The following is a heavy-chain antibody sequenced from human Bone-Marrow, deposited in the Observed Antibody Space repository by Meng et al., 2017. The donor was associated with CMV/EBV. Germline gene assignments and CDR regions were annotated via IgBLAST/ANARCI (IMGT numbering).Heavy chain of an antibody. J-gene: IGHJ4*02. CDR1: GYSFTSYD. CDR3: ARWNWNQQSFDY. D-gene: IGHD1-1*01. Sequence: ASVKVSCKASGYSFTSYDMNWVRQATGQGLEWMGWLNPLTGNTGYAQKFQGRVTITRDTSRSTAYMELSGLRSEDTAVYYCARWNWNQQSFDYWGQGTLVTVSS. V-gene: IGHV1-8*03. CDR2: LNPLTGNT.